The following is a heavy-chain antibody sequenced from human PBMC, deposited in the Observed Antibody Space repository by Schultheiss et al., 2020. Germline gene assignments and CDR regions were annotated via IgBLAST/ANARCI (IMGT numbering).Heavy chain of an antibody. D-gene: IGHD2-2*01. CDR2: IYYSGST. J-gene: IGHJ4*02. Sequence: SETLSLTCTVSGGSISSSSYYWGWIRQPPGKGLEWIGSIYYSGSTYYNPSLKSRVTISVDTSKNQFSLKLSSVTAADTAVYYCARRYCSTSTCYFDYWGQGTLVTVYS. V-gene: IGHV4-39*07. CDR3: ARRYCSTSTCYFDY. CDR1: GGSISSSSYY.